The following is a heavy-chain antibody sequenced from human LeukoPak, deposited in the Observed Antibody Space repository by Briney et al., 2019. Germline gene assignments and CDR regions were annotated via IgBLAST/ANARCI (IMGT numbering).Heavy chain of an antibody. CDR1: GGSISSSSYY. Sequence: SETLSLTCTVSGGSISSSSYYWGWIRQPPGKGLEWIGSIYYSGSTYYNPSLKSRVTISIDTSKNQFSLRLSSVTAADTAMYYCAKSGGYGLIDYWGQGTLVTVSS. J-gene: IGHJ4*02. CDR3: AKSGGYGLIDY. CDR2: IYYSGST. V-gene: IGHV4-39*01. D-gene: IGHD1-26*01.